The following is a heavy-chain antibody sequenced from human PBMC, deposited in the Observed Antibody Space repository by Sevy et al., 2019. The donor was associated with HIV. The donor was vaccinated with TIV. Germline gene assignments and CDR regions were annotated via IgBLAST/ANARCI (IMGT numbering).Heavy chain of an antibody. V-gene: IGHV3-30*04. Sequence: GGSLRLSCSAFGFNISPHALHWIRQTPGKGLQWLAVISKDGSNKDYADFVKGRFSLSRDNSKNTFYLQMSNLRPEDTAVYYCAKEGYYYDSRSTNWFDPWGQGTLVTVSS. CDR2: ISKDGSNK. J-gene: IGHJ5*02. CDR3: AKEGYYYDSRSTNWFDP. CDR1: GFNISPHA. D-gene: IGHD3-22*01.